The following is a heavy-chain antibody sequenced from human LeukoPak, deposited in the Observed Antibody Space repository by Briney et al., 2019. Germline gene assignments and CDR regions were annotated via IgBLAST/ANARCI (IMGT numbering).Heavy chain of an antibody. V-gene: IGHV3-30*04. D-gene: IGHD2-2*01. CDR3: AREYTSLFDY. Sequence: GGSLRLSCAASGFTFTSYPMHWVRQAPGKGLEWVAVISYDGRNKHYADSVKDRFTISRDNSKNTLYLQMNSLRAEDTAVYFCAREYTSLFDYWGQGTLVTVSS. CDR2: ISYDGRNK. J-gene: IGHJ4*02. CDR1: GFTFTSYP.